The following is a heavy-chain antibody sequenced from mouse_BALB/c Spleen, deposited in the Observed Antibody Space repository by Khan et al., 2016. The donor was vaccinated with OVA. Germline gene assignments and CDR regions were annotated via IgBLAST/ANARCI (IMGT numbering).Heavy chain of an antibody. V-gene: IGHV3-2*02. Sequence: EVQLQESGPGLVKPSQSLSLTCTVTGYSITSGYGWNWIRQLPGNNLEWMGYISYSGSTNYNPYLKSRIPITRATSKNQFFLQLNSVTTEDTATYYCARTARIKYWGQGTTLTVSS. J-gene: IGHJ2*01. CDR1: GYSITSGYG. CDR3: ARTARIKY. CDR2: ISYSGST. D-gene: IGHD1-2*01.